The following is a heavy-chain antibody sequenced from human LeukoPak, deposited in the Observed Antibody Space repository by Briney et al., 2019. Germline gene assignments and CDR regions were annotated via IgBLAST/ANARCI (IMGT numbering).Heavy chain of an antibody. Sequence: SETLSLTCTVSGGSISSYYWSWIRQPAGKGLEWIGRIYTSGSTNYNPSLKSRVTMSVDTSKNQFSLKLSSVTAADTAVYYCARAKRYSSSWYYYYYMDVWGKGTTVTVSS. CDR3: ARAKRYSSSWYYYYYMDV. V-gene: IGHV4-4*07. D-gene: IGHD6-13*01. J-gene: IGHJ6*03. CDR1: GGSISSYY. CDR2: IYTSGST.